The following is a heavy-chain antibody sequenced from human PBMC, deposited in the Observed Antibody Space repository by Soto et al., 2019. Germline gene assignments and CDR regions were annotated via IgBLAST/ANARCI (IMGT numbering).Heavy chain of an antibody. CDR1: GFTFSDRY. CDR2: IRDKVNGYTT. J-gene: IGHJ4*02. V-gene: IGHV3-72*01. Sequence: GGSLRLSCTASGFTFSDRYMDWVRQAPGKGLEWVGRIRDKVNGYTTEYAASVKGRFTISRDDSKNSLYLQMNSLKTEDTAVYYCARRGGPGSYSLDYWGQGSLVNVS. CDR3: ARRGGPGSYSLDY. D-gene: IGHD3-10*01.